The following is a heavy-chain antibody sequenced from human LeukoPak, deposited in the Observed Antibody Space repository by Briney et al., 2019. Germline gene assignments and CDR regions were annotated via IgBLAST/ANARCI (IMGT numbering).Heavy chain of an antibody. D-gene: IGHD6-13*01. V-gene: IGHV3-30*18. J-gene: IGHJ4*02. CDR1: GFTFSSYG. CDR3: TKDFSSSWYSYYFDY. CDR2: ISYDGSNK. Sequence: GGSLRLSCAVSGFTFSSYGMHWVRQAPGKGLEWVALISYDGSNKYYADSVKGRFTISRDNSRNTLYLQMNSLRAEDTAVYYCTKDFSSSWYSYYFDYWGQGTLVTVSS.